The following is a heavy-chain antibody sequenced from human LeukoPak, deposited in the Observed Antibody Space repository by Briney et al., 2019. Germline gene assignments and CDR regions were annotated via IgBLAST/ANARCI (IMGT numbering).Heavy chain of an antibody. J-gene: IGHJ6*03. V-gene: IGHV4-39*01. CDR2: IYYSGST. Sequence: SETLSLTCTVSGGSISSSSYYWGWIRQPPGKGLEWFVSIYYSGSTYYNPSLNSRVTISVDTSKKQLSLKLGSVTNADTAVYYCARLDDFWSGNSPTDYYYYYMDVWGKGTTVTVSS. CDR3: ARLDDFWSGNSPTDYYYYYMDV. D-gene: IGHD3-3*01. CDR1: GGSISSSSYY.